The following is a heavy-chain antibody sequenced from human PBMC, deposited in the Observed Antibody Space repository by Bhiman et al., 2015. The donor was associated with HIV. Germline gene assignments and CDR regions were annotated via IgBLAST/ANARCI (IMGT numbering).Heavy chain of an antibody. CDR1: GFTFSSYG. D-gene: IGHD3-3*01. CDR3: AKMYYDFWSGYYTGIGDY. Sequence: QVQLVESGGGVVQPGRSLRLSCAASGFTFSSYGMHWVRQAPGKGLEWVAVISYDGSNKYYADSVKGRFTISRDNPKNTLYLQMNSLRAEDTAVYYCAKMYYDFWSGYYTGIGDYWGQGTLVTVSS. J-gene: IGHJ4*02. CDR2: ISYDGSNK. V-gene: IGHV3-30*18.